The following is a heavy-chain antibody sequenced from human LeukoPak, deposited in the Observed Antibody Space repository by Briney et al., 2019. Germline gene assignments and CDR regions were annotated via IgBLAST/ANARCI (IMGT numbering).Heavy chain of an antibody. J-gene: IGHJ2*01. Sequence: SETLSLTCTVSGGSISSYYWSWIRQPPGKGLEWIGYIYYSGSTNYNPSLKSRVTISVDTSKNQFSLKLSSVTAADTAVYYCARRKYVYTAMAPPHWYFDLWGRGTLVTVSS. D-gene: IGHD5-18*01. V-gene: IGHV4-59*08. CDR3: ARRKYVYTAMAPPHWYFDL. CDR2: IYYSGST. CDR1: GGSISSYY.